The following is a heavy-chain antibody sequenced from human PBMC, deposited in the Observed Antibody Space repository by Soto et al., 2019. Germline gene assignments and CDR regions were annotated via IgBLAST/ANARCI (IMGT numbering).Heavy chain of an antibody. D-gene: IGHD3-3*01. CDR3: TILGELGVGNPHYYYVMDV. V-gene: IGHV1-69*06. J-gene: IGHJ6*02. Sequence: QVQLVQSGAEVKKPGSSVKVSCTASGGTFSSYAISWVRQAPGQGLAWMGGIIPIFGTANYAQKFQGRVTITADKSTCTADMELSSLRSEDTAVYYCTILGELGVGNPHYYYVMDVWGQGTTVTVSS. CDR2: IIPIFGTA. CDR1: GGTFSSYA.